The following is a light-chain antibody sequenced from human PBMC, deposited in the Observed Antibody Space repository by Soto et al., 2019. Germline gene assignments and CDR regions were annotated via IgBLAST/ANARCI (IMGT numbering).Light chain of an antibody. CDR1: QSVSSIY. J-gene: IGKJ2*01. CDR3: KQSDSTPYT. V-gene: IGKV3-20*01. CDR2: GAS. Sequence: EIVLTQSPGTLYLSPGERATLSCRASQSVSSIYLAWYQQKPGQAPRLLIYGASSRATGIPDRFSGSGSGTDFTLTIGSLQPEDFATYYCKQSDSTPYTFGQGTKLEI.